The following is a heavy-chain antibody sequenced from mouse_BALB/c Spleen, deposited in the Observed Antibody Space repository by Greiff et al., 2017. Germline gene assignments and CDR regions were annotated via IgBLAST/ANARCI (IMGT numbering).Heavy chain of an antibody. J-gene: IGHJ3*01. Sequence: ESGTVLARPGASVKMSCKASGYSFTSYWMHWVKQRPGQGLEWIGAIYPGNSDTSYNQKFKGKAKLTAVTSASTAYMELSSLTNEDSAVYYCTRQVGQLGLPFAYWGQGTLVTVSA. CDR3: TRQVGQLGLPFAY. CDR1: GYSFTSYW. D-gene: IGHD3-2*01. V-gene: IGHV1-5*01. CDR2: IYPGNSDT.